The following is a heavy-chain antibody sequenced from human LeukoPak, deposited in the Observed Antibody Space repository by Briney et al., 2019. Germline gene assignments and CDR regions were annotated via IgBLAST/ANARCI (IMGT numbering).Heavy chain of an antibody. V-gene: IGHV3-11*04. Sequence: LSLTCAVYGGSFSGYYWSWTRQAPGKGLEWLSYISGSGTTIYYADSVKGRFAISRDNAKNSLYLQMSSLRAEDTAVYYCVGESTSSTDYWGQGTLVTVSS. D-gene: IGHD6-6*01. J-gene: IGHJ4*02. CDR1: GGSFSGYY. CDR2: ISGSGTTI. CDR3: VGESTSSTDY.